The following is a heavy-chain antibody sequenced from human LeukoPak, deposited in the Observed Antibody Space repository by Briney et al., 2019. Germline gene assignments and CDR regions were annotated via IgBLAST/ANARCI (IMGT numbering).Heavy chain of an antibody. D-gene: IGHD6-19*01. V-gene: IGHV3-30-3*01. Sequence: PGRSLGLSCAASGFTFSSSAMHWVRQAPGKGLEWVAVIAYDGSNKYYADSVKGRFTISRDNSKNTLYLQMNSLRPEDAAVYYCARAEGQWLVPIDYWGQGTLVTVSS. CDR3: ARAEGQWLVPIDY. CDR1: GFTFSSSA. J-gene: IGHJ4*02. CDR2: IAYDGSNK.